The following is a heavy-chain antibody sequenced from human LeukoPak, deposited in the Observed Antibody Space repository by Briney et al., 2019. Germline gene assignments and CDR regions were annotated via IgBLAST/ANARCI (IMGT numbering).Heavy chain of an antibody. J-gene: IGHJ4*02. CDR1: GFTFSSYS. V-gene: IGHV3-21*01. D-gene: IGHD1-14*01. Sequence: GGSLRLSCAASGFTFSSYSMNWVRQAPGKGLEWVSSISSSSSYICYADSVKGRFTISRDNAKNSLYLQMNSLRAEDTAVYYCTRAEGDKYDYWGQGTLVTVSS. CDR3: TRAEGDKYDY. CDR2: ISSSSSYI.